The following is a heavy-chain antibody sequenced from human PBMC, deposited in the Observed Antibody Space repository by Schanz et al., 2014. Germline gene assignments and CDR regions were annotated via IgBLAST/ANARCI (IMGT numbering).Heavy chain of an antibody. CDR3: VGIHVAVAEAFY. Sequence: VQLVESGGGVVQPGRSLRLSCAASGFTFSSYTMNWVRQAPGKGLEWVSSISSSYSYIYYADSVKGRFTISRDNAKNSLYLQMNSLRAEDTALYYCVGIHVAVAEAFYWGQGTLVTVSS. CDR2: ISSSYSYI. CDR1: GFTFSSYT. V-gene: IGHV3-21*01. J-gene: IGHJ4*02. D-gene: IGHD6-19*01.